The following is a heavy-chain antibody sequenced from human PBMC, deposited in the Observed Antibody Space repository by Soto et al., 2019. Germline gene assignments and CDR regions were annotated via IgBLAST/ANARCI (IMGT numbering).Heavy chain of an antibody. J-gene: IGHJ6*02. V-gene: IGHV5-51*01. CDR1: GYSFTSYW. CDR2: IYPGDSDT. CDR3: ARHRGSPGSYFGMDV. D-gene: IGHD5-12*01. Sequence: PGESLKISCKVPGYSFTSYWINWVRQMPGKGLVWMGIIYPGDSDTRYSPSFQGQVTISADKSINTAYLQWRSLKASDTAVYYCARHRGSPGSYFGMDVWGQGTTVTVSS.